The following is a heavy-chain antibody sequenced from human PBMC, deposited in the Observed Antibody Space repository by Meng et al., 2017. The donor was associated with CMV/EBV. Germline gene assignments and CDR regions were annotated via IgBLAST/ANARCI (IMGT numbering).Heavy chain of an antibody. D-gene: IGHD3-3*01. CDR1: GGSISSSSDY. CDR3: ASRITIFGVVTAFDP. Sequence: LQLEESGPGLLKPYETLSLTCTVSGGSISSSSDYWGWIRQPPGKGLEWIGSIYYSGSTYYNPSLKSRVTISVDTSKNQFSLKLSSVTAADTAVYYCASRITIFGVVTAFDPWGQGTLVTVSS. J-gene: IGHJ5*02. V-gene: IGHV4-39*07. CDR2: IYYSGST.